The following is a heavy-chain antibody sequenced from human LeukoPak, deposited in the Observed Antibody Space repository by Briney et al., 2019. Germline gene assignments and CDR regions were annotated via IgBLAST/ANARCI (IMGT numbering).Heavy chain of an antibody. CDR2: LNGDGSDP. D-gene: IGHD5-12*01. V-gene: IGHV3-74*01. J-gene: IGHJ4*02. CDR1: GFSFSTSW. Sequence: GGSLRLSCAASGFSFSTSWMYWVRQAPGKGLLWVSRLNGDGSDPSYADSVKGRFTISRDNSKNTLYLQMNSLRAEDTAVYYCAKVLVVATTPDYWGQGTLVTVSS. CDR3: AKVLVVATTPDY.